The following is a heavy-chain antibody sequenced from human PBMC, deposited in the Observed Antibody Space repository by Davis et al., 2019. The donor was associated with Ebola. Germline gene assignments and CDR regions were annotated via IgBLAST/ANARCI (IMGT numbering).Heavy chain of an antibody. Sequence: GGSLRLSCAASGFTFSSYGMHWVRQAPGKGLEWVAVISYDGSNKYYADSVKGRFTISRDNSKNTLYLQMNSLRAEDTAVYYCAKDAVGVFDYWGQGTLVTVSS. J-gene: IGHJ4*02. D-gene: IGHD6-19*01. CDR2: ISYDGSNK. V-gene: IGHV3-30*18. CDR1: GFTFSSYG. CDR3: AKDAVGVFDY.